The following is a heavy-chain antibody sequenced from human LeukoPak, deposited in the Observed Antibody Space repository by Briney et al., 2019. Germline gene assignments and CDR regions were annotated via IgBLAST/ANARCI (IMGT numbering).Heavy chain of an antibody. D-gene: IGHD3-22*01. CDR3: ARAKYAGYDSSGYYIY. Sequence: GGSLRLSCAASGFTFSSYSMNWVRQAPGKGLEWVSSISSSSSYIYYADSVKGRFTITRDNAKNSLYLQMNSLRAEDTAVYYCARAKYAGYDSSGYYIYWGQGTLVTVSS. CDR2: ISSSSSYI. CDR1: GFTFSSYS. V-gene: IGHV3-21*01. J-gene: IGHJ4*02.